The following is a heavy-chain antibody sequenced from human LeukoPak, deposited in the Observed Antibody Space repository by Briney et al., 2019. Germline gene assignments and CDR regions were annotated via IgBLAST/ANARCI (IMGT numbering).Heavy chain of an antibody. V-gene: IGHV4-30-4*08. Sequence: PSETLSLTCTVSGGSISSGDYYWSWIRQPPGKGLEWIGYIYYSGSTYYNPSLKSRVTISVDTSKNQFSLKLSSVTAADTAVYYCARATYCSSTSCYTIGLDAFDIWGQGTMVTVSS. D-gene: IGHD2-2*02. CDR1: GGSISSGDYY. CDR3: ARATYCSSTSCYTIGLDAFDI. CDR2: IYYSGST. J-gene: IGHJ3*02.